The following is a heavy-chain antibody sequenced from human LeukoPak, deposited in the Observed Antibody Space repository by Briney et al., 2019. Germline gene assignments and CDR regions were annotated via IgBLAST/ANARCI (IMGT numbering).Heavy chain of an antibody. D-gene: IGHD6-19*01. CDR1: GYTFTSYG. V-gene: IGHV1-18*01. CDR3: ARGGIGRGWPSAGYYYYGMDV. CDR2: ISAYNGNT. J-gene: IGHJ6*02. Sequence: ASVKVSCKASGYTFTSYGISWVRQAPGQGLEWMGWISAYNGNTNYAQKLQGRVTMTTDTSTSTAYMELRSLRSDDTAVYYCARGGIGRGWPSAGYYYYGMDVWGQGTTVTVSS.